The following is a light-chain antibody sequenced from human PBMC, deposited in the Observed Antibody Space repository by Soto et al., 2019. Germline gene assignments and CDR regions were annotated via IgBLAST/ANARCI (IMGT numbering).Light chain of an antibody. V-gene: IGKV3-11*01. Sequence: EVVLTQFPATLSLSPGERAILSCRASQSVGTYLAWYQQKPGQAPRLLIYDASNRATGIPARFGGSGSGTDFTLTINSLEPEDFAVYYCQQRSNWPGTFGPGTKVDIK. J-gene: IGKJ3*01. CDR3: QQRSNWPGT. CDR1: QSVGTY. CDR2: DAS.